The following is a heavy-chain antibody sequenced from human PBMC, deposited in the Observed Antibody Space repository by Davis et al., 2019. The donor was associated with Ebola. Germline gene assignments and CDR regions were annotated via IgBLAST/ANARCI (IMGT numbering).Heavy chain of an antibody. CDR1: GYSFTTYW. D-gene: IGHD3-10*01. Sequence: GESLKISCKASGYSFTTYWIAWVRQMPGKGLEWMGIIYSGDSDTRYSPSFQGQVIISADQSISTAYLRWNSLQASDTAVYYCARLYGPGHYLNWYFNLWGRGTLVTVSS. J-gene: IGHJ2*01. V-gene: IGHV5-51*01. CDR2: IYSGDSDT. CDR3: ARLYGPGHYLNWYFNL.